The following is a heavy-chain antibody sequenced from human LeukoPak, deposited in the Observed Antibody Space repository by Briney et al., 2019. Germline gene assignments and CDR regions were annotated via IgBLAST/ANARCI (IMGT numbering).Heavy chain of an antibody. J-gene: IGHJ6*02. V-gene: IGHV1-69*04. CDR1: GGTFSSYA. CDR3: ARASITMVRGVRSYHYYGMDV. D-gene: IGHD3-10*01. Sequence: SVKVSCKASGGTFSSYAISWVRQAPGQGLEWMGRIIPILGIANYAQKFQGRVTITADKSTSTAYMELSSLRSEDTAVYYCARASITMVRGVRSYHYYGMDVWGQGTTVTVSS. CDR2: IIPILGIA.